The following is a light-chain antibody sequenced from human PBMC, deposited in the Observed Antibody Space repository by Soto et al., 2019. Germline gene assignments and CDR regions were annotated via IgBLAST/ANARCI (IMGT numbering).Light chain of an antibody. CDR1: QDINVY. Sequence: DIRMTQSPSSVSASIGYTVTITCRASQDINVYLNWYQQKPGEVPKLLIYAASTLHSGVPSRFTGSGSETDFTLTITSLQPEDFATYYCQHGYVDPYSFSQGTKVDIK. CDR3: QHGYVDPYS. J-gene: IGKJ2*03. V-gene: IGKV1-39*01. CDR2: AAS.